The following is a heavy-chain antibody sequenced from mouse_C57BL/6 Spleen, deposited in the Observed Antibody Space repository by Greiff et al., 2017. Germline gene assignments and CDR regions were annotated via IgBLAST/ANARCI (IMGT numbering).Heavy chain of an antibody. D-gene: IGHD1-1*01. Sequence: VHVKQSGPELVKPGASVKISCKASGYSFTGYYMNWVKQSPEKSLEWIGEINPSTGGTTYNQKFKAKATLTVDKSSSTAYMQLKSLTSEDSAVYYCARYYYYGSSYAMDYWGQGTSVTVSS. CDR2: INPSTGGT. V-gene: IGHV1-42*01. J-gene: IGHJ4*01. CDR3: ARYYYYGSSYAMDY. CDR1: GYSFTGYY.